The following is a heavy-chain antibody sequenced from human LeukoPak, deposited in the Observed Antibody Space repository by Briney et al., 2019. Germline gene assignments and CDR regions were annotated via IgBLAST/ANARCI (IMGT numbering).Heavy chain of an antibody. CDR2: INHSGST. D-gene: IGHD5-12*01. Sequence: PSETLSLTCSVSHYSISSGYYWSWIRQPPGKGLEWIGEINHSGSTNYNPSLKSRVTISVDTSENQFSLKLSSVTAADTAVYYCARSGSGYLRYYFDYWGQGTLVTVSS. CDR3: ARSGSGYLRYYFDY. CDR1: HYSISSGYY. V-gene: IGHV4-38-2*02. J-gene: IGHJ4*02.